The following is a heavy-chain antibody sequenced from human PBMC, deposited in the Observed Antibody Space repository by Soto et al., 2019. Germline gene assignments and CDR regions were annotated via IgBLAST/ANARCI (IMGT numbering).Heavy chain of an antibody. D-gene: IGHD3-10*01. CDR1: GGSISSGDYS. V-gene: IGHV4-30-2*01. Sequence: QLQLQESGSGLVTPSQTLSLTCAVSGGSISSGDYSWSWIRQPPGKGLEWIGYMFHSGSAYYNPSLKSRVTLSVDTSKNQFSLKLTSLTAADTAVYYCARGKRGIRYYGSGTSDWLDPWGQGTLVTVSS. CDR3: ARGKRGIRYYGSGTSDWLDP. J-gene: IGHJ5*02. CDR2: MFHSGSA.